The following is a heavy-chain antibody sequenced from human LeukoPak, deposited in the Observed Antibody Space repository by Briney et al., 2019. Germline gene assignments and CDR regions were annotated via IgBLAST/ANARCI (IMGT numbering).Heavy chain of an antibody. CDR1: GYTFTSYG. Sequence: VASVKASCRASGYTFTSYGNSWVRQAPGQGLEWMGWISAYNGNTNYAQKLQGRVTMTTDTSTSTAYMELRSLRSEDTAVYYCARPGYSYGQGPFPFDYWGQGTLVTVSS. CDR3: ARPGYSYGQGPFPFDY. V-gene: IGHV1-18*01. D-gene: IGHD5-18*01. CDR2: ISAYNGNT. J-gene: IGHJ4*02.